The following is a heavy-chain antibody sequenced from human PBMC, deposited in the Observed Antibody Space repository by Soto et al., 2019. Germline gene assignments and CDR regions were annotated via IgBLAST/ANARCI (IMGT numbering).Heavy chain of an antibody. CDR3: AREGMGSSGWYAVELDYYYYYGMDV. CDR2: TYYRSKSYN. Sequence: SQTLSLTCAISGDSVSSNSAAWNCIRQSPSRGLEWLGTTYYRSKSYNDYAVSVKSRITINPDTSKNQFSLQLNSVTPEDTAVYYCAREGMGSSGWYAVELDYYYYYGMDVWGQGTTVTVSS. D-gene: IGHD6-19*01. CDR1: GDSVSSNSAA. J-gene: IGHJ6*02. V-gene: IGHV6-1*01.